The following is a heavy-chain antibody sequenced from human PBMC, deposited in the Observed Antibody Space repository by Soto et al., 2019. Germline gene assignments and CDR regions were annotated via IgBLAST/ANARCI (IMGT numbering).Heavy chain of an antibody. CDR1: GFAFSSYA. D-gene: IGHD2-15*01. Sequence: GGSLRLSCAASGFAFSSYAMSWVRQAPGKGLEWVSSLSGSGASTYYADSVKGRFTISRDNSKNTLYLQMNSLTAEDTAIYYCASYPVGYCSGGSYHPVDPWGQGTLVTVSS. V-gene: IGHV3-23*01. CDR2: LSGSGAST. CDR3: ASYPVGYCSGGSYHPVDP. J-gene: IGHJ5*02.